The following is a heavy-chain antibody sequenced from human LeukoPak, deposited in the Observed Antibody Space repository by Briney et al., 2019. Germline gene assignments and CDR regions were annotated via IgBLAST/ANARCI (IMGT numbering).Heavy chain of an antibody. D-gene: IGHD5-18*01. CDR3: TRLEETTMIIRAFDI. J-gene: IGHJ3*02. CDR2: IKSKANSYAT. CDR1: GFTFSGSA. V-gene: IGHV3-73*01. Sequence: GGSLRLSSAASGFTFSGSAMQRVRQASGEGVGWGGRIKSKANSYATAYAASVKGRFTISRDDSKNTAYLQMNSLKTEDTAIYYCTRLEETTMIIRAFDIWGQGTVVTVSP.